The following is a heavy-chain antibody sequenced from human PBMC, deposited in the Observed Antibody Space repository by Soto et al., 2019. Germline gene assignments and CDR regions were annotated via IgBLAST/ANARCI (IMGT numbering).Heavy chain of an antibody. Sequence: GGSLRLSCAASGFTFSSYSMSWVRQAPGKGLEWVSSISSSSSYIYYADSVKGRFTISRDNAKNSLYLQMNSLIAEDTAVYYSARELGRTTYYYYGMGVWGQGTTVTVSS. V-gene: IGHV3-21*01. CDR1: GFTFSSYS. CDR3: ARELGRTTYYYYGMGV. J-gene: IGHJ6*02. CDR2: ISSSSSYI.